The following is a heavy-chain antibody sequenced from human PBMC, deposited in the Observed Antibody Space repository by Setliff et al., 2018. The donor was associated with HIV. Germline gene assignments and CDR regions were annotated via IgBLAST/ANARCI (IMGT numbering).Heavy chain of an antibody. Sequence: GGSLRLSCAASGFTFSFHAMTWVRQAPGKGLEWVSGINGDGDSTYYADSVKGRFTVSRDNSKDTLTLQMNDLRAEDTGLYYCAKPTPGLYPRSFDVWGQGTMVTVSS. D-gene: IGHD1-1*01. V-gene: IGHV3-23*01. CDR2: INGDGDST. CDR3: AKPTPGLYPRSFDV. J-gene: IGHJ3*01. CDR1: GFTFSFHA.